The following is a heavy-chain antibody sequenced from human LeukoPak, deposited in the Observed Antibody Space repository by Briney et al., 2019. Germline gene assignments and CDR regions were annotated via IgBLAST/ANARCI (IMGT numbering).Heavy chain of an antibody. CDR2: INHSGST. CDR3: ASAMTTVTTGWFDP. D-gene: IGHD4-17*01. J-gene: IGHJ5*02. V-gene: IGHV4-34*01. CDR1: GGSFSGYY. Sequence: SETLSLTCAVYGGSFSGYYWSWIRQPPGKGLEWFGEINHSGSTNYNPSLKSRVTISVDTSKNQFSLKLSSVTAADTAVYYCASAMTTVTTGWFDPWGQGTLVTVSS.